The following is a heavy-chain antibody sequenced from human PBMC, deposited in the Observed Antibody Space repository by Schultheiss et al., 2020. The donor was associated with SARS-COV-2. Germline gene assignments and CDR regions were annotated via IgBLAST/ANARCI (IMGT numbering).Heavy chain of an antibody. CDR3: ARVGVVPAAIFDY. CDR2: INPNSGGT. V-gene: IGHV1-2*04. J-gene: IGHJ4*02. D-gene: IGHD2-2*02. CDR1: GYTFTGYY. Sequence: ASVKVSCKASGYTFTGYYMHWVRQAPGQGLEWMGWINPNSGGTNYAQKFQGWVTMTRDTSISTAYMELSRLRSDDTAVYYCARVGVVPAAIFDYWGQGTLVTVSS.